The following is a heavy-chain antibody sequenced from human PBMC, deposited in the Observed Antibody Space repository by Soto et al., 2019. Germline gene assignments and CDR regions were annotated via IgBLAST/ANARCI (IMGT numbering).Heavy chain of an antibody. CDR2: ISHSGTS. J-gene: IGHJ5*02. D-gene: IGHD2-21*02. CDR3: ARDSGGNSGWGHWSDT. Sequence: SETLSLTCTVSGYSISSGYYWSWIRQTPGKGLEWIGSISHSGTSFYNPSLRSRVTISMDTSNNHFSLKLNSLTATDTAVYNCARDSGGNSGWGHWSDTWGQGTLVTVSS. V-gene: IGHV4-38-2*02. CDR1: GYSISSGYY.